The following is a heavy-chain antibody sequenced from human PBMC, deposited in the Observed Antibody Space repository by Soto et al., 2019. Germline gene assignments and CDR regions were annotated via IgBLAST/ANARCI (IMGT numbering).Heavy chain of an antibody. Sequence: GGSLRLSCAASGFTFSSYGMHWVRQAPGKGLEWVAVISYDGSNKYYADSVKGRFTISRDNSKNTLYLQMNSLRAEDTAVYYCAKDLGYDFWSGWVNGYYYYGMDVWGQGTTVTVSS. CDR1: GFTFSSYG. CDR3: AKDLGYDFWSGWVNGYYYYGMDV. CDR2: ISYDGSNK. V-gene: IGHV3-30*18. D-gene: IGHD3-3*01. J-gene: IGHJ6*02.